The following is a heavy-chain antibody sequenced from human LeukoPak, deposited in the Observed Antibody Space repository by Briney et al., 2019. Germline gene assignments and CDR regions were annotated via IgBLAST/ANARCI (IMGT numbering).Heavy chain of an antibody. D-gene: IGHD3-22*01. CDR1: GYTFTGYY. J-gene: IGHJ4*02. Sequence: GASVKVSCKASGYTFTGYYMHWVRQAPGQGLEWMGWINPNSGGTNYAQKFQGRVTMTRDTSISTAYMELSRLRSDDTAVYYCARNRYYCDSSGYCFDYWGQGTLVTVSS. CDR2: INPNSGGT. CDR3: ARNRYYCDSSGYCFDY. V-gene: IGHV1-2*02.